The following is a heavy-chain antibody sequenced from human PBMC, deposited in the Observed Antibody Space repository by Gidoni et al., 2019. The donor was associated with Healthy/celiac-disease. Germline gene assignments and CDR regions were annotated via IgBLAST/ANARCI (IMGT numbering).Heavy chain of an antibody. V-gene: IGHV3-30-3*01. CDR3: AREGAPHRGIFGVVSAPRWFDP. CDR1: GFTFSSYA. J-gene: IGHJ5*02. Sequence: QVQLVESGGGVVQPGRSLRLSCAASGFTFSSYAMHWVRQAPGKGLEWVAVISYDGSNTYYADSVKGLFTISRDNSKNTLYLQMNSLRAEDTAVYYCAREGAPHRGIFGVVSAPRWFDPWGQGTLVTVSS. CDR2: ISYDGSNT. D-gene: IGHD3-3*01.